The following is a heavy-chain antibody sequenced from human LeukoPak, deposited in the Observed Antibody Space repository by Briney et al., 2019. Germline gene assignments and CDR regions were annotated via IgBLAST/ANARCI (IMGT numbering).Heavy chain of an antibody. CDR3: ARDPPKGMAGTGFDY. CDR2: ISSSSSYI. J-gene: IGHJ4*02. Sequence: GGSLRLSCAASGFTFSSYSMNWVRQAPGKGLEWVSSISSSSSYIYYADSVKGRFTISRDNAKNSLYLQMNSLRAEDTAVYYCARDPPKGMAGTGFDYWGQGILVTVSS. V-gene: IGHV3-21*01. CDR1: GFTFSSYS. D-gene: IGHD6-19*01.